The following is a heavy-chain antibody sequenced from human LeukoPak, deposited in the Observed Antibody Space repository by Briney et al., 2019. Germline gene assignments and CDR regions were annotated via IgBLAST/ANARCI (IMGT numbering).Heavy chain of an antibody. Sequence: ASVKVSCKASGYTLTSYYMHWVRQAPGQGLDWMGIINPSGGSTSYAQKFQGRVTMTRDTSTSTVYMELSSLRSDDTAVYYCARDLGMAGLYYYYGMDVWGQGTTVTVSS. D-gene: IGHD6-19*01. V-gene: IGHV1-46*01. CDR3: ARDLGMAGLYYYYGMDV. J-gene: IGHJ6*02. CDR1: GYTLTSYY. CDR2: INPSGGST.